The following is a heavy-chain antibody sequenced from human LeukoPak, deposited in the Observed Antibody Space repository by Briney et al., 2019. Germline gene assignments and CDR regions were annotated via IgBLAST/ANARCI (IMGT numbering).Heavy chain of an antibody. CDR2: INAGNCNT. V-gene: IGHV1-3*01. CDR3: ARVGDYGDLNLDY. Sequence: INAGNCNTKYSQKFQRTLTIPRDTSANTAYMELTSLRSEDTAVYYCARVGDYGDLNLDYWGQGPLVTVSS. J-gene: IGHJ4*02. D-gene: IGHD4-17*01.